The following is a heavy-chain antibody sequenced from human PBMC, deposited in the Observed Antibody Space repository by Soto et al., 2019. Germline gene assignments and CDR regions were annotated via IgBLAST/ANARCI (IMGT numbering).Heavy chain of an antibody. D-gene: IGHD2-2*01. CDR3: ARGPHIVLVPAANWFDP. CDR1: GFTFSSYS. J-gene: IGHJ5*02. V-gene: IGHV3-21*01. CDR2: ISSSSSYI. Sequence: GGSLRLSCAASGFTFSSYSMNWVRQAPGKGLEWVSSISSSSSYIYYADSVKGRFTISRDNAKNSLYLQMNSLRAEDTAVYYCARGPHIVLVPAANWFDPWGQGTLVTVSS.